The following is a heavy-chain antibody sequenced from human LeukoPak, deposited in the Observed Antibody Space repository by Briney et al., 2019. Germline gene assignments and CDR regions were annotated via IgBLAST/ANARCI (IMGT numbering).Heavy chain of an antibody. J-gene: IGHJ1*01. CDR2: ISAYNGNT. Sequence: ASVKVSCKASGYTFISYGISWVRQAPGQGLVWMGWISAYNGNTNYAQKLQGRVTMTTDTSTSTAYMELRSLRSDDTAVYYCARWLPAEYFQHWGQGTLVTVSS. D-gene: IGHD6-19*01. CDR1: GYTFISYG. CDR3: ARWLPAEYFQH. V-gene: IGHV1-18*01.